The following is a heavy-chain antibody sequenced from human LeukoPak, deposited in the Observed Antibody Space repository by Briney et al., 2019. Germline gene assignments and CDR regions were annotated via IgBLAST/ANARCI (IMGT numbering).Heavy chain of an antibody. V-gene: IGHV3-53*01. Sequence: PGGSLRLSCAASGFTVSSSYMTWVRQAPDKGLEWVSVIYSGVSTYYADSVKGRFTISRDNSKNTLYLQMNSLRAEDTAVYYCARDGGQRPSGFSTVGFDYWGQGTLVTVSS. CDR1: GFTVSSSY. J-gene: IGHJ4*02. CDR3: ARDGGQRPSGFSTVGFDY. D-gene: IGHD3-22*01. CDR2: IYSGVST.